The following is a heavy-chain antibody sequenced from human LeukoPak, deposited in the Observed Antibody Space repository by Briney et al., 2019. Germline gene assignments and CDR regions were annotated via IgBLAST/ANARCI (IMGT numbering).Heavy chain of an antibody. V-gene: IGHV3-21*01. CDR2: ISSSSSYI. CDR3: ERDPVRAVAADVFDI. CDR1: GFTFSSYS. D-gene: IGHD6-19*01. J-gene: IGHJ3*02. Sequence: PGGSLRLSCAASGFTFSSYSMNWVRQAPGKGLEWVSSISSSSSYIYYADSVKGRFTISRDNAKNTLYLQMNSLRAEDTAVYYCERDPVRAVAADVFDIWGQGTMVTVSS.